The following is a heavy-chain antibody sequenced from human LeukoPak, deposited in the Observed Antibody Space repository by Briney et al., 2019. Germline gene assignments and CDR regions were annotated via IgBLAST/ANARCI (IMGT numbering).Heavy chain of an antibody. CDR1: GGSISSSSYY. J-gene: IGHJ4*02. CDR3: ARHSGWVQFGGFDY. D-gene: IGHD5-24*01. CDR2: IYYSGST. V-gene: IGHV4-39*01. Sequence: PSETLSLTCTVSGGSISSSSYYWGWSRQPRGKGLEWIGSIYYSGSTYYNPSLKSRVTISVDTSKNQFSLKLSSVTAADTAVYYCARHSGWVQFGGFDYWGQGTLVTVSS.